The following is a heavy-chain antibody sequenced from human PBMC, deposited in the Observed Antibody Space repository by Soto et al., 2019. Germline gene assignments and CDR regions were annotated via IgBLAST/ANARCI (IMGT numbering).Heavy chain of an antibody. V-gene: IGHV3-21*01. D-gene: IGHD4-17*01. Sequence: GGSLRLSCAASGFTFSSYSMNWVRQAPGKGLEWVSSISSSSSYIYYADSVKGRFTISRDNAKNSLYLQMNSLRAEDTAVYYCARDQFSRSSATVTLKGAPHYYYMDVWGKGTTVTVSS. CDR1: GFTFSSYS. CDR2: ISSSSSYI. J-gene: IGHJ6*03. CDR3: ARDQFSRSSATVTLKGAPHYYYMDV.